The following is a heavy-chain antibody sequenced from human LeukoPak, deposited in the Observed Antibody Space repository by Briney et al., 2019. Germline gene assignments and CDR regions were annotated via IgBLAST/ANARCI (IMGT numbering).Heavy chain of an antibody. V-gene: IGHV4-59*12. CDR3: AKSNGYGLVDI. CDR2: IFYSGST. Sequence: SETLSLTCTVSGGSISSYYWSWIRQPAGKGLEWIWNIFYSGSTYYSPSLKSRVTISLDTSRNQFSLKLNSVTAADTAVYYCAKSNGYGLVDIWGQGTMVTVSS. D-gene: IGHD3-10*01. CDR1: GGSISSYY. J-gene: IGHJ3*02.